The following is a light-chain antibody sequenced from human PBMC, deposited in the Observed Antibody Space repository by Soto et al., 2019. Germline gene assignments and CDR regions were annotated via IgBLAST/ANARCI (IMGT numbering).Light chain of an antibody. J-gene: IGKJ5*01. Sequence: EIVLTQSPGTLSLSPGERATLSCRAIQSVSNNYLAWYQQKPGQAPRLLIYGASSRATGIPDRFSGSGSGTDFTLTISRLEPEDFALYYCQHYAHNSPITFGQGTRLEI. CDR1: QSVSNNY. CDR2: GAS. CDR3: QHYAHNSPIT. V-gene: IGKV3-20*01.